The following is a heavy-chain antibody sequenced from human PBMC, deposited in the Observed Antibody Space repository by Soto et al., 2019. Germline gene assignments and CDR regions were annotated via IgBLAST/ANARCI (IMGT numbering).Heavy chain of an antibody. D-gene: IGHD3-16*01. CDR3: ARDGLTFGGD. CDR1: GFTFGSFT. V-gene: IGHV3-21*06. J-gene: IGHJ4*02. Sequence: EVHLVEAGGGLDKPGESLTLACAASGFTFGSFTLNWVRQAPGKGLEWVSSVSSSSAYIYYAESVTGRFTISRDDARSTLYLQMNSLRLDDTAVYFCARDGLTFGGDWGQGTLVAVSS. CDR2: VSSSSAYI.